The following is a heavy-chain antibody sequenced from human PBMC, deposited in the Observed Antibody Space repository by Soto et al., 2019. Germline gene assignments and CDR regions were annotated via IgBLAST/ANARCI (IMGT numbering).Heavy chain of an antibody. CDR2: ISGSGGST. J-gene: IGHJ5*02. D-gene: IGHD4-17*01. CDR1: GFTFSSYA. V-gene: IGHV3-23*01. CDR3: AKDWSVTTP. Sequence: GESLKISCAASGFTFSSYAMSWVRQAPGKGLEWVSAISGSGGSTYYADSVKGRFTICRDNSKITLYLQMNSLRAEDTAVYYCAKDWSVTTPWGQGTLVTVSS.